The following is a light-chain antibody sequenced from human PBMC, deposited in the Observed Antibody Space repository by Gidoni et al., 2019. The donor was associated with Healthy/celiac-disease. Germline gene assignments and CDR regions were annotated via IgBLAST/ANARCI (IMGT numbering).Light chain of an antibody. CDR2: AAS. CDR3: QQSYSTPRAYT. Sequence: DIQMTQSPSSLSASVGDRVTITCRASQSISSYLNWYQQKPGKAPKLLIYAASSLQSGVPSRFSGSGSGTGFTLTISSLQPEDFATYYCQQSYSTPRAYTFGQGTKLEIK. CDR1: QSISSY. J-gene: IGKJ2*01. V-gene: IGKV1-39*01.